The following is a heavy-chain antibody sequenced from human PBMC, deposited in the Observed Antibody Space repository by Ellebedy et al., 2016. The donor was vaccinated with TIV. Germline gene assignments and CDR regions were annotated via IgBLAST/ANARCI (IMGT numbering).Heavy chain of an antibody. J-gene: IGHJ4*02. CDR1: GDSITSRSSY. D-gene: IGHD3-22*01. V-gene: IGHV4-31*03. Sequence: SETLSLTXTVSGDSITSRSSYWSWIRQHPGKGLEWIGYMYFGGTISYNPSLKSRLTISADPSKNQFSLKLGSVTPADTALYYCARYYYDGTGRTLFDFWGQGTLVTVSS. CDR2: MYFGGTI. CDR3: ARYYYDGTGRTLFDF.